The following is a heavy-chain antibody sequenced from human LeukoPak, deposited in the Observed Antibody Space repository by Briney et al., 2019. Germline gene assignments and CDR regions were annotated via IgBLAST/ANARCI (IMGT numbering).Heavy chain of an antibody. J-gene: IGHJ4*02. Sequence: SLRLSCAASGFTFDDYAMHWVRQAPGKGLEWVSGISWNSGSIGYADSVKGRFTISRDNAKNSLYLQMNSLRAEDTALYYCARGVTYYYGSGGPYYFDYWGQGTLVTVSS. CDR3: ARGVTYYYGSGGPYYFDY. CDR1: GFTFDDYA. CDR2: ISWNSGSI. D-gene: IGHD3-10*01. V-gene: IGHV3-9*01.